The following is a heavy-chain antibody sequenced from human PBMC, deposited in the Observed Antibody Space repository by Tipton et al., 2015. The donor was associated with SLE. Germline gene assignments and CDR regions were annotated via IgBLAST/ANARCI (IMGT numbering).Heavy chain of an antibody. V-gene: IGHV4-4*08. J-gene: IGHJ5*02. CDR3: ARVIRDYGGSSRSDWFDP. Sequence: LRLSCTVSGDSISGHYRSWIRQPPGKGLEWIGHIYTSGRTNYNPSLKSRATISVDTSTSQFSLRLSSVTAADTAVYYCARVIRDYGGSSRSDWFDPWGQGTLVTVSS. CDR2: IYTSGRT. D-gene: IGHD4-23*01. CDR1: GDSISGHY.